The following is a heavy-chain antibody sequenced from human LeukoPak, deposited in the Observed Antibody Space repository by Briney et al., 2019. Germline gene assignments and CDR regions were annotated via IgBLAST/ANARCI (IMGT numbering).Heavy chain of an antibody. Sequence: GGSLRLSCAASGFTFSNYAMSWVRQAPAKGLEWVSALSSSGGDTFYADSVKGRFTISRDTSKNTLYLQMYSLRAEDTALYYCASLGYCSGGSCYARRDYWGQGTLVTVSS. CDR2: LSSSGGDT. D-gene: IGHD2-15*01. CDR3: ASLGYCSGGSCYARRDY. CDR1: GFTFSNYA. V-gene: IGHV3-23*01. J-gene: IGHJ4*02.